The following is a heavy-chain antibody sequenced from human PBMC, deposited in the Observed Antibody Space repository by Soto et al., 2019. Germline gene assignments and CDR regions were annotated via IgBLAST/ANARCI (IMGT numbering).Heavy chain of an antibody. D-gene: IGHD1-1*01. CDR1: GGSFSGYY. CDR2: INHSGST. Sequence: PSETLSLTCAVYGGSFSGYYWSWIRQPPGKGLEWIGEINHSGSTNYNPSLKSRVTISVDTSKNQFSLKLSSVTAADTAVYYCARGRSTIDYYYYGMDVWGQGTTVTVSS. V-gene: IGHV4-34*01. CDR3: ARGRSTIDYYYYGMDV. J-gene: IGHJ6*02.